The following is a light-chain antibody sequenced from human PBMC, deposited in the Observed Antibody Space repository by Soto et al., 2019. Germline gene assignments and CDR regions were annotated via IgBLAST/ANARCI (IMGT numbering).Light chain of an antibody. CDR1: SSDVGGYNY. Sequence: QSVPTQPASVSGSPGQSITISCTGTSSDVGGYNYVSWYQHHPGKAPKLMIYEVSSRPSGVSNRFFGSKSGNTASLTISGLQTEDEADYFCSSYRTKSSVVFGGWTKLTVL. CDR3: SSYRTKSSVV. V-gene: IGLV2-14*01. CDR2: EVS. J-gene: IGLJ2*01.